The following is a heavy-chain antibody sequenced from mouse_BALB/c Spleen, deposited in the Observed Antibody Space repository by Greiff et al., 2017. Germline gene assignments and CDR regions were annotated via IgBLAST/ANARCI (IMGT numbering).Heavy chain of an antibody. J-gene: IGHJ2*01. Sequence: EVKVVESGGGLVKPGGSLKLSCAASGFAFSSYDMSWVRQTPEKRLEWVAYISSGGGSTYYPDTVKGRFTISRDNAKNTLYLQMSSLKSEDTAMYYCARHDDGYYPHYFDYWGQGTTLTVSS. CDR3: ARHDDGYYPHYFDY. CDR2: ISSGGGST. CDR1: GFAFSSYD. D-gene: IGHD2-3*01. V-gene: IGHV5-12-1*01.